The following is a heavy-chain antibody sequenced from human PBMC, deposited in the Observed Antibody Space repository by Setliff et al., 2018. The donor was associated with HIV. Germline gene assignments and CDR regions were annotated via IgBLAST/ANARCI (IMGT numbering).Heavy chain of an antibody. CDR2: IYYSGST. V-gene: IGHV4-59*01. D-gene: IGHD5-12*01. CDR3: ARACRSGYDYFHYFDY. J-gene: IGHJ4*02. Sequence: SETLSLTCTVSGGSISSYYWSWIRQPPGKGLEWIGYIYYSGSTKYNPSLKSRVTISVDTSKNQFSLKLSPVTAADTAVYYCARACRSGYDYFHYFDYWGQGTLVTVSS. CDR1: GGSISSYY.